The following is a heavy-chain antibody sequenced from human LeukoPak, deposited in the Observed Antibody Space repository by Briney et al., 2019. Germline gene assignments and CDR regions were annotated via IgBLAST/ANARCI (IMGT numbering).Heavy chain of an antibody. D-gene: IGHD5-12*01. CDR2: INHSGST. CDR3: ARGRWIYYFDY. J-gene: IGHJ4*02. Sequence: SETLSLTCAVYGGSFSGYYWSGIRQPPGKGLEWIGEINHSGSTNYNPSLKSRVTISVDTSKNQFSLKLSSVTAADTAVYYCARGRWIYYFDYWGQGTLVTVSS. CDR1: GGSFSGYY. V-gene: IGHV4-34*01.